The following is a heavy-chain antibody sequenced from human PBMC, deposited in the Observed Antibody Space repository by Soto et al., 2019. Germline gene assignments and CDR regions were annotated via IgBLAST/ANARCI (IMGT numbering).Heavy chain of an antibody. J-gene: IGHJ4*02. CDR1: GGTFSSYA. D-gene: IGHD3-10*01. CDR3: ARHRVNGSGRSEFDY. V-gene: IGHV1-69*01. Sequence: QVQLVQSGAEVKKPGSSVKVSCKASGGTFSSYAISWVRKAPGQGLEWMGGIIPIFGTANYAQKFQGRVTITADESTSTAYMELSSLRSEDTAVYYCARHRVNGSGRSEFDYWGQGTLVTVSS. CDR2: IIPIFGTA.